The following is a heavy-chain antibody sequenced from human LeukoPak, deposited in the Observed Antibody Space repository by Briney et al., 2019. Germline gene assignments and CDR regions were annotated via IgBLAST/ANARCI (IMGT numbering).Heavy chain of an antibody. CDR3: ARSSGSYYPFDN. V-gene: IGHV4-61*01. CDR2: IYYSGIT. D-gene: IGHD1-26*01. J-gene: IGHJ4*02. CDR1: GGSVSSGTYF. Sequence: SETLSLTCTVSGGSVSSGTYFWSWVRQPPGKGLESIGSIYYSGITNFDPSLKSRVIISVDTSKNQFSLKLRSVTAADTAVYYCARSSGSYYPFDNWGQGTLVTVSS.